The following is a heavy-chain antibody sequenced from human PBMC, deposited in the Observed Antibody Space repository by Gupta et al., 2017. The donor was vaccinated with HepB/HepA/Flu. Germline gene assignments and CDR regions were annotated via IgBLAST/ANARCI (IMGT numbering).Heavy chain of an antibody. CDR2: ISSSSSTI. J-gene: IGHJ5*02. D-gene: IGHD3-3*01. CDR3: ARENYDFWSGYLGDWFDP. CDR1: GFTFSSYS. V-gene: IGHV3-48*02. Sequence: EVQLVESGGGLVQPGGSLRLSCAASGFTFSSYSMNWVSQAPGKGLEWVSYISSSSSTIYYADSVKGRFTISRDNAKNSLYLQMNSLRDEDTAVYYCARENYDFWSGYLGDWFDPWGQGTLVTVSS.